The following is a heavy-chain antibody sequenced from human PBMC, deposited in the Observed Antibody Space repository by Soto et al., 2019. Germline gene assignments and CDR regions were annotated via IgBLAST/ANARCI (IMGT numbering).Heavy chain of an antibody. CDR3: AREPAPSETVVAATRYYYYYGMDV. D-gene: IGHD2-15*01. CDR1: GYTFTSYD. Sequence: ASVKVSCKASGYTFTSYDINWVRQATGQGLEWMGWMNPNSGNTGYAQKFQGRVTMTRNTSISTAYMELSSLRSEDTAVYYCAREPAPSETVVAATRYYYYYGMDVWGQGTTVTVSS. J-gene: IGHJ6*02. CDR2: MNPNSGNT. V-gene: IGHV1-8*01.